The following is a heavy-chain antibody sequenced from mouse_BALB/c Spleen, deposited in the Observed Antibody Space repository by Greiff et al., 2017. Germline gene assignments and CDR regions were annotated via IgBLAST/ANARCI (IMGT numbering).Heavy chain of an antibody. CDR2: INSNGGST. D-gene: IGHD2-1*01. CDR3: ARRDGNSFAY. CDR1: GFTFSSYY. V-gene: IGHV5-6-2*01. Sequence: EVKLMESGGGLVKLGGSLKLSCAASGFTFSSYYMSWVRQTPEKRLELVAAINSNGGSTYYPDTVKGRFTISRDNAKNTLYLQMSSLKSEDTALYYCARRDGNSFAYWGQGTLVTVSA. J-gene: IGHJ3*01.